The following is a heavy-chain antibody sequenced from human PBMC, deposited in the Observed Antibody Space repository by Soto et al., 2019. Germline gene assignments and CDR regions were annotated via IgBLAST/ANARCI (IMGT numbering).Heavy chain of an antibody. CDR1: GGSFSGYY. J-gene: IGHJ4*02. CDR3: ARGREWAGVDY. CDR2: INHSGST. V-gene: IGHV4-34*01. Sequence: QVQLQQWGAGLLKPSETLSLTCAVYGGSFSGYYWSWIRQPPGKGLEWIGEINHSGSTNYNPSLKSRVTISVDTSKNQFSLKLSSVTAADTAVYYCARGREWAGVDYWGQGTLVTVSS. D-gene: IGHD3-3*01.